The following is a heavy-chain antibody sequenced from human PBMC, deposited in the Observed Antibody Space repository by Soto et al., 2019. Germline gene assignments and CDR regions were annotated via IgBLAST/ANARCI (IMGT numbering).Heavy chain of an antibody. CDR3: ARDDSGFSGSHYIDYFNY. Sequence: ASVKVSCKASGYTFTSYDINWVRQATGQGLEWMGWMNGDSGNTDYSENFQGRVTLTRDTSAGTAYMQLSSLTSEDTAVYYCARDDSGFSGSHYIDYFNYWGQGALVTVSS. D-gene: IGHD1-26*01. V-gene: IGHV1-8*01. CDR2: MNGDSGNT. J-gene: IGHJ4*02. CDR1: GYTFTSYD.